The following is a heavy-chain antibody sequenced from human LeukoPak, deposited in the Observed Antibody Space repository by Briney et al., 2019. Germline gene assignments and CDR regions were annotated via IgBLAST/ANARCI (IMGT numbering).Heavy chain of an antibody. D-gene: IGHD3-10*01. CDR1: GYTFTGYY. V-gene: IGHV1-18*04. J-gene: IGHJ4*02. Sequence: GSVKVSCKASGYTFTGYYMHWVRQAPGQGLEWMGWISAYNGNTNYAQKLQGRVTMTTDTSTSTAYMELRSLRSDGTAVYYCARRGYRLGSYYTIDYWGQGTLVTVSS. CDR3: ARRGYRLGSYYTIDY. CDR2: ISAYNGNT.